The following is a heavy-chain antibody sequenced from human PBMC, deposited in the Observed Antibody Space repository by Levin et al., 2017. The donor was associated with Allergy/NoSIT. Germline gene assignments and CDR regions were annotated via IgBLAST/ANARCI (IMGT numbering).Heavy chain of an antibody. J-gene: IGHJ3*01. CDR3: AKELEAHGSNLDEPFDV. D-gene: IGHD5-24*01. CDR2: MSNDGSEK. V-gene: IGHV3-30*18. Sequence: QTGGSLRLSCAASGFSFSGYDMHWVRQAPGKGLEWVALMSNDGSEKYYADSVKGRFSISRDNSKNTLYLQMNNLRNEDTAVYWCAKELEAHGSNLDEPFDVWGQGTMVTVSS. CDR1: GFSFSGYD.